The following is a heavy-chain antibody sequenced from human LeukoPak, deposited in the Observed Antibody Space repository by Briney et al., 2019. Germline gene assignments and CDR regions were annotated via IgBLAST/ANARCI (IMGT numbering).Heavy chain of an antibody. CDR1: GGSISSYY. V-gene: IGHV4-59*12. D-gene: IGHD6-13*01. Sequence: SETLSLTCTVSGGSISSYYWSWIRRPPGKGLEWIGYISYSGSTNYNPSLKSRVTMSVDTSKNQFSLKLSSVTAADTAVYYCARDRTVGYSSSWFFDYWGQGTLVTVSS. J-gene: IGHJ4*02. CDR3: ARDRTVGYSSSWFFDY. CDR2: ISYSGST.